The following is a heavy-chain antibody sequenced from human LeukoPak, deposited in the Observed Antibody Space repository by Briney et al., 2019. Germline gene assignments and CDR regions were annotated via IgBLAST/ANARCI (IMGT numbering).Heavy chain of an antibody. CDR3: ARGLDS. CDR1: GFTFSNYA. CDR2: ISYDGSNK. Sequence: PGGSLRLSCAAYGFTFSNYAMHWVRQAPGKGLEWVALISYDGSNKYYADSVKGRFTISRDNSKNTLYLHINSLRPEATTVYYCARGLDSWGQGTLVTVSS. J-gene: IGHJ4*02. V-gene: IGHV3-30-3*01.